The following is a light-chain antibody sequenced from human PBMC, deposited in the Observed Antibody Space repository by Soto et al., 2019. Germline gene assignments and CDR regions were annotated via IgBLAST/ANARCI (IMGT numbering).Light chain of an antibody. CDR2: AAS. V-gene: IGKV1-5*01. CDR3: QQLFDSPIT. J-gene: IGKJ5*01. CDR1: QSISNW. Sequence: DIQMTQSPSTLSASVGDRVTITCRASQSISNWLAWHQQKPGKAPKLLIYAASTLESGVPSRFSATVSGTEFSLTITSLQPEDFATYYCQQLFDSPITFGQGTRLENK.